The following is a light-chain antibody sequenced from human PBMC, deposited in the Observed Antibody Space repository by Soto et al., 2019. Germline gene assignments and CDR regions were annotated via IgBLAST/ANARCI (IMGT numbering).Light chain of an antibody. V-gene: IGKV2-24*01. Sequence: DIVLTPTPLSSPVTLGQPASISCRSSQSLVHSDGNTYLSWLQQRPGQPPRLLIYKVSNLLSGVPDRFSGSGAETDFTLEISRVEAEDVGVYYCMQATQYRPYTFGQGTKLEIK. J-gene: IGKJ2*01. CDR2: KVS. CDR3: MQATQYRPYT. CDR1: QSLVHSDGNTY.